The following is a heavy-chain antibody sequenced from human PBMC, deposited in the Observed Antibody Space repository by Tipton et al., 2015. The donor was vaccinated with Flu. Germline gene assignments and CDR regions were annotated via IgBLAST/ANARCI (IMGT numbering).Heavy chain of an antibody. V-gene: IGHV4-34*01. CDR1: GESLSGYY. CDR2: IYHSGSS. Sequence: GLVKPSETLSLTCAVYGESLSGYYWTWIRQPPGKGLEWIGEIYHSGSSNCNPSLKSRLTMSVDTSKNQFSLKLNSVTAADTAVYYCGRMEYSSGSYFRVDAFDIWGQGTMVTVSP. D-gene: IGHD6-19*01. CDR3: GRMEYSSGSYFRVDAFDI. J-gene: IGHJ3*02.